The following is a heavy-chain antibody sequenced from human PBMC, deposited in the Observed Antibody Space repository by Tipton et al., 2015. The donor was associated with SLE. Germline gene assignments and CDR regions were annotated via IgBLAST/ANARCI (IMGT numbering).Heavy chain of an antibody. J-gene: IGHJ4*02. CDR2: IYYSGST. Sequence: GLVKPSETLSLTCTVSGGSISSYYWSWIRQPPGKGLEWIGYIYYSGSTNYNPSLKSRVTISVDTSKNQFSLKLSSVTAADTAVYYCARGSGIAAAGVFDYWGQGTLVTVSS. V-gene: IGHV4-59*01. D-gene: IGHD6-13*01. CDR3: ARGSGIAAAGVFDY. CDR1: GGSISSYY.